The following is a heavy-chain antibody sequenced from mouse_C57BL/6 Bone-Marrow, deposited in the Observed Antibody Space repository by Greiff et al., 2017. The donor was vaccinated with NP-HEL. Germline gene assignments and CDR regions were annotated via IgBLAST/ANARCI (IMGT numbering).Heavy chain of an antibody. CDR3: ASANGWSYFDY. V-gene: IGHV14-3*01. J-gene: IGHJ2*01. Sequence: VQLTESVAELVRPGASVKLSCTASGFNIQNTYMHWVKQRPEQGLELIGRIDPANGNTKYAPKFPGQATITADTSSNTAYLQLSSLTSEDTAIYYCASANGWSYFDYWGQGTTRTVSS. CDR1: GFNIQNTY. D-gene: IGHD3-3*01. CDR2: IDPANGNT.